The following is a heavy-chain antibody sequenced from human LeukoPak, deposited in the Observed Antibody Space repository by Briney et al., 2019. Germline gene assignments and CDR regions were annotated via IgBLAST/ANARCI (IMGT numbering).Heavy chain of an antibody. V-gene: IGHV4-39*01. D-gene: IGHD1-26*01. J-gene: IGHJ4*02. Sequence: SETLSLTCTVSGGSISSSSYYWGWIRQPPGKGLERIGSIYYSGSTYYNPSLKSRVTISVDTSKNQFSLKLSSVTAADTAVYYCARHRGANSGSSPGAYYFDYWGQGTLVTVSS. CDR2: IYYSGST. CDR3: ARHRGANSGSSPGAYYFDY. CDR1: GGSISSSSYY.